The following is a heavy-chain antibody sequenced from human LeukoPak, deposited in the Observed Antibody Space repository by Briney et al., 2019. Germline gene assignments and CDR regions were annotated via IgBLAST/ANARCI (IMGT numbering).Heavy chain of an antibody. CDR2: IYTSGST. CDR3: ARPRVSRYYYYYYMDV. J-gene: IGHJ6*03. D-gene: IGHD3-22*01. Sequence: QTSQTLSLTCTVSGGSISSGSYYWSWIRQPAGKGLEWIGRIYTSGSTNYNPSLKSRVTISVDTSKNQFSLKLSSVTAADTAVYYCARPRVSRYYYYYYMDVWGKGTTVTVSS. V-gene: IGHV4-61*02. CDR1: GGSISSGSYY.